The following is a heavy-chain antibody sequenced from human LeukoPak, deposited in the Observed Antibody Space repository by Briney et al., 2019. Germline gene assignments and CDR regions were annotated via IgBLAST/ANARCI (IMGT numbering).Heavy chain of an antibody. Sequence: ASVKVSCKASGYTFTSYGISWVRQAPGQGLEWMGWISAYNGNTNYAQKFQGRVTITADKSTSTAYMELSSLRSEDTAVYYCARTTEIVVVNGMDVWGQGTTVTVSS. J-gene: IGHJ6*02. CDR2: ISAYNGNT. V-gene: IGHV1-18*01. D-gene: IGHD2-2*01. CDR3: ARTTEIVVVNGMDV. CDR1: GYTFTSYG.